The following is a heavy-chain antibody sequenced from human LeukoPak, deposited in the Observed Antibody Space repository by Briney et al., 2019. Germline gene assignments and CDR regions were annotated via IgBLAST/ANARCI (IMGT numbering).Heavy chain of an antibody. Sequence: GASVTVSCKASGYTFTGNYMHWVRQAPGQGLEWVGWINPNSGDRSYAQTFQGRVTMTRDTSITTAYMELSSLRSDDTAVYYCASGASSRTNAYRYWGQGTLVTVSS. D-gene: IGHD2-2*01. V-gene: IGHV1-2*02. J-gene: IGHJ4*02. CDR3: ASGASSRTNAYRY. CDR2: INPNSGDR. CDR1: GYTFTGNY.